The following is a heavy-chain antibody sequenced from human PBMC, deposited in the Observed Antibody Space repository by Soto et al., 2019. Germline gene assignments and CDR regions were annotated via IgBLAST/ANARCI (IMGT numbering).Heavy chain of an antibody. V-gene: IGHV4-39*01. CDR1: GGSISSSSYY. D-gene: IGHD6-13*01. CDR3: ASQQLVHYYYGMDV. J-gene: IGHJ6*02. Sequence: QLQLQESGPGLVKPSETLSLTCTVSGGSISSSSYYWGWIRQPPGKGLEWIGSIYYSGSTYYNPSLTRRVTISVDTSKNQFSLKLSSVTAADTAVYYCASQQLVHYYYGMDVWGQGTTVTVSS. CDR2: IYYSGST.